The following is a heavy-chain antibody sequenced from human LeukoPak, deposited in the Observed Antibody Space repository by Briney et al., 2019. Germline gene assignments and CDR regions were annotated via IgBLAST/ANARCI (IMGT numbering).Heavy chain of an antibody. Sequence: ASVKVSCKASGYTFINHWMHWVRQAPGQGLEWMGLINPTGSWTLYARNFRGRLTLTRDMSTNTDHMELSSLRSEDTAIYYCARDNSAGDIAWWFDPWGQGTLVTVSS. J-gene: IGHJ5*02. CDR3: ARDNSAGDIAWWFDP. CDR1: GYTFINHW. D-gene: IGHD4-23*01. V-gene: IGHV1-46*01. CDR2: INPTGSWT.